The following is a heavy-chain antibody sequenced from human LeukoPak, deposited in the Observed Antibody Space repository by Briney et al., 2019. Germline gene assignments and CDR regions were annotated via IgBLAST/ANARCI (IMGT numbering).Heavy chain of an antibody. CDR2: ISGSGAGT. CDR1: GFTFSGYA. D-gene: IGHD6-19*01. CDR3: AKSGPIAVAGGHYYYGVDV. J-gene: IGHJ6*02. V-gene: IGHV3-23*01. Sequence: PGGSLRLSCAASGFTFSGYAMNWVRQAPGKGLEWVSGISGSGAGTYYADSVKGRFTISRDNSKNTLYLQMNSLRAEDTAVYYCAKSGPIAVAGGHYYYGVDVWGQGTTVTVSS.